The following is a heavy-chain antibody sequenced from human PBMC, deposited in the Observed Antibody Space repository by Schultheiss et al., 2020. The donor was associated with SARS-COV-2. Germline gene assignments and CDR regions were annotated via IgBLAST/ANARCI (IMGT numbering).Heavy chain of an antibody. CDR2: IYSGGST. V-gene: IGHV3-53*01. CDR1: GFTVSSNY. Sequence: GGSLRLSCAASGFTVSSNYMSWVRQAPGKGLEWVSVIYSGGSTYYADSVKGRFTISRDNSKNTLYLQMHSLRAEDSAIYYCAKDQCCSTTTCYTNYWGQGTLVTVSS. J-gene: IGHJ4*02. CDR3: AKDQCCSTTTCYTNY. D-gene: IGHD2-2*02.